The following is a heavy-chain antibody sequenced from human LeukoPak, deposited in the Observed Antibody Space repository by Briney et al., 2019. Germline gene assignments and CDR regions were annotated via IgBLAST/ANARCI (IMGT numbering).Heavy chain of an antibody. CDR2: ISPYNGDT. J-gene: IGHJ4*02. D-gene: IGHD6-25*01. V-gene: IGHV1-18*01. Sequence: ASVKVSCKASGYTLNSYGISWVRQAPGQGLEWMGWISPYNGDTHYAQQFQGRVTMTTDTSTRTAYLELRSLRSDDTAVYYCARGGRDFDYWGQGTLVTVSS. CDR3: ARGGRDFDY. CDR1: GYTLNSYG.